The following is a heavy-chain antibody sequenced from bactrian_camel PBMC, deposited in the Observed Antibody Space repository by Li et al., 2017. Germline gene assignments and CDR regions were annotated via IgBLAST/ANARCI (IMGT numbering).Heavy chain of an antibody. D-gene: IGHD1*01. CDR3: TQGIYYAPIGDIHRHQ. V-gene: IGHV3S40*01. CDR1: GFTFSSYA. J-gene: IGHJ4*01. Sequence: VQLVESGGGSVQAGGSLRLSCAPSGFTFSSYAMSWVRQAPGKGLEWVSSITGGGRSTYYADSVKGRFTISRDNNKNTLYLQLNSLRTEDTAKYFCTQGIYYAPIGDIHRHQRGQGTQVTVS. CDR2: ITGGGRST.